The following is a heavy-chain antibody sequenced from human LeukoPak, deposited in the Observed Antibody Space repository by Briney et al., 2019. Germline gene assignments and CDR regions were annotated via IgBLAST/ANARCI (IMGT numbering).Heavy chain of an antibody. Sequence: SETLSLTCTVSGGSISGYYWSWIRQPAGKGLEWIGRIYTSGSTNYNPSLKSRVTMSVDTSKNQFSLKLSSVTAADTAVYYCAVRGYCTNGVCSDAFDIWGQGTMVTVSS. D-gene: IGHD2-8*01. V-gene: IGHV4-4*07. J-gene: IGHJ3*02. CDR3: AVRGYCTNGVCSDAFDI. CDR1: GGSISGYY. CDR2: IYTSGST.